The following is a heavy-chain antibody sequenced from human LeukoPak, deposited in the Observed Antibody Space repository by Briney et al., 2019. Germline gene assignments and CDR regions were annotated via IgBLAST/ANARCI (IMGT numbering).Heavy chain of an antibody. CDR3: VREGYDSSGYYLDS. Sequence: PSETLSLTCTVSGGSINGYYWSWFRQPPGKGLEWFGWIHSSGSTEDNPSLKSRVTMSIDTSKNQISLKLYSVTAADTAVYYCVREGYDSSGYYLDSWGQGILVTVSS. CDR1: GGSINGYY. D-gene: IGHD3-22*01. CDR2: IHSSGST. V-gene: IGHV4-59*01. J-gene: IGHJ4*02.